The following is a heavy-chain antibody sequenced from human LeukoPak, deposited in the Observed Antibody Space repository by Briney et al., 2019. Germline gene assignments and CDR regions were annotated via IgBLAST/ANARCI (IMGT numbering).Heavy chain of an antibody. J-gene: IGHJ4*02. Sequence: PSETLSLTCTVSGGSISSYYWSWIRQPPGKGLEWIGYIYYSGSTNYNLSLKSRVTISVDTSKNQFSLKLSSVTAADTAVYYCARVEYSSSWYGYYFDYWGQGTLVTVSS. V-gene: IGHV4-59*01. CDR1: GGSISSYY. CDR3: ARVEYSSSWYGYYFDY. CDR2: IYYSGST. D-gene: IGHD6-13*01.